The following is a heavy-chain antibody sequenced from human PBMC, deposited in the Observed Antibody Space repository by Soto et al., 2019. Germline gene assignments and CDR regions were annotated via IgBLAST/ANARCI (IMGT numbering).Heavy chain of an antibody. D-gene: IGHD6-13*01. CDR2: MSGSGGIT. CDR3: AIGYSVEFDP. V-gene: IGHV3-23*01. Sequence: LRVSDAASGFSFSSYAVSWVREAPGQGRKWVSAMSGSGGITYYADSVKGRFTISRDNSKNTLYLQMNSLRAEDTAVYYCAIGYSVEFDPWGQGTRVTVSS. CDR1: GFSFSSYA. J-gene: IGHJ5*02.